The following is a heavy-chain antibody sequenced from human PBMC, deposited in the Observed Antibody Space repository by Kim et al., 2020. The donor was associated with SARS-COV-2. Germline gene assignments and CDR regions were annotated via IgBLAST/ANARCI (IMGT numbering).Heavy chain of an antibody. Sequence: ASVKVSCKTSGYTFTDYYIYWVRQAPGQGLEWMGLIIPSGGTISYAQKFQGRVTMTRDTSTSTVYMELSSLRSEDTAVYYCARDSYTEVRGVAGYWGQGT. CDR2: IIPSGGTI. CDR3: ARDSYTEVRGVAGY. D-gene: IGHD3-10*01. V-gene: IGHV1-46*01. CDR1: GYTFTDYY. J-gene: IGHJ4*02.